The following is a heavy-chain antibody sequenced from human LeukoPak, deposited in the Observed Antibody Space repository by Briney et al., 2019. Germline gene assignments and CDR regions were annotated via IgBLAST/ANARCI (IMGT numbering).Heavy chain of an antibody. J-gene: IGHJ5*01. V-gene: IGHV4-59*01. CDR3: ARVGDCRSTSCYMMGFGNWFDS. Sequence: SETLSLTCTVSGGSISSYYWSWIRQPPGKGLEWIGCIHYSGSTNYNPSLKSRVTISVDTSKNQFSLKLSSVTAADTAAYSCARVGDCRSTSCYMMGFGNWFDSWGQGTLVTVSS. CDR1: GGSISSYY. CDR2: IHYSGST. D-gene: IGHD2-2*02.